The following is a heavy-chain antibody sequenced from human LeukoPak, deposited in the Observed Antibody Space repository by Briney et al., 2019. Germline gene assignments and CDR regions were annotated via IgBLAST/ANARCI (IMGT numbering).Heavy chain of an antibody. D-gene: IGHD6-19*01. CDR2: ISAYNGNT. CDR3: ARDGLYSSGWSNSYYYYYYMDV. J-gene: IGHJ6*03. V-gene: IGHV1-18*01. CDR1: GYTFTSYG. Sequence: ASVKVSCKASGYTFTSYGISWVRQAPGQGLEWMGWISAYNGNTNYAQKLQGRVTMTTDTSTSTAYMELRSLRSEDTAVYYCARDGLYSSGWSNSYYYYYYMDVWGKGTTVTVSS.